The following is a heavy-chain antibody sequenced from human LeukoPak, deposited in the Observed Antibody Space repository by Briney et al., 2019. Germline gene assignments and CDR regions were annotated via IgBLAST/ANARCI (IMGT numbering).Heavy chain of an antibody. Sequence: ASVKVSCKASGYTFTNYGISWVRQAPGQGLEWMGWISGYNGNTNYAQKVQGRVTMTRDMSTSTVYMELSSLRSEDTAVYYCARIVGASGLLDYWGQGTLVTVSS. CDR1: GYTFTNYG. J-gene: IGHJ4*02. V-gene: IGHV1-18*01. CDR3: ARIVGASGLLDY. D-gene: IGHD1-26*01. CDR2: ISGYNGNT.